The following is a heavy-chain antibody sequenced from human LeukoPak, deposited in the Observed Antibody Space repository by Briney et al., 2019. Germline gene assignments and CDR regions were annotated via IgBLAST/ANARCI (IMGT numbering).Heavy chain of an antibody. CDR2: IKGDGSQT. Sequence: PGGSLRLSCAASGFTFSSLWMSWVRQAPGKGLGWVANIKGDGSQTYYVDSVRGRFTISRDNSKNTLYLQMNSLRAEDTAVYYCAKVALAYYYDSSGYYDYWGQGTLVTVSS. V-gene: IGHV3-7*03. J-gene: IGHJ4*02. CDR3: AKVALAYYYDSSGYYDY. D-gene: IGHD3-22*01. CDR1: GFTFSSLW.